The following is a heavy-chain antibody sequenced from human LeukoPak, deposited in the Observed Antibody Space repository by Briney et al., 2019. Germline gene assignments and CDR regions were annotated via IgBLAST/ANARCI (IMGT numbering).Heavy chain of an antibody. CDR3: ARLVAVAGRGNWFDP. CDR2: IYCSGST. CDR1: GGSFSGYY. J-gene: IGHJ5*02. V-gene: IGHV4-39*01. D-gene: IGHD6-19*01. Sequence: PSETLSLTCAVYGGSFSGYYWGWIRQPPGKGLEWIGSIYCSGSTYYNPSLKSRVTISVDTSKNQFSLKLSSVTAADTAVYYCARLVAVAGRGNWFDPWGQGTLVTVSS.